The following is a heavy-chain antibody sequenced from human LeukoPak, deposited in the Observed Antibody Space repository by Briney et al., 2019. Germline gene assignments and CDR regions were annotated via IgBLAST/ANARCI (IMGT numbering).Heavy chain of an antibody. Sequence: GGSLRLSCAASGFTFDDYGMSWVRQAPGKGLEWVSGINWNGGSTGYADSVKGRFTISRDNSKNTLYLQMNSLRAEDTAVYYCAKGGYGDYGYYFDYWGQGTLVTVSS. D-gene: IGHD4-17*01. CDR2: INWNGGST. CDR3: AKGGYGDYGYYFDY. J-gene: IGHJ4*02. CDR1: GFTFDDYG. V-gene: IGHV3-20*04.